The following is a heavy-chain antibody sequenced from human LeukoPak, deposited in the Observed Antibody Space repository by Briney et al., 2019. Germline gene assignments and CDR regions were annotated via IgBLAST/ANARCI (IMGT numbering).Heavy chain of an antibody. V-gene: IGHV3-66*04. J-gene: IGHJ1*01. D-gene: IGHD3-10*01. CDR1: GFTVSSNY. CDR2: IYSGGDT. Sequence: GGSLRLSCVASGFTVSSNYMSWVRQAPGKGLEWVSVIYSGGDTYYADSVKGRFIISRDNAKNILFLQMNSLRAEDTAVYYCARQPYGPGTYLQYWGQGTLVIVSS. CDR3: ARQPYGPGTYLQY.